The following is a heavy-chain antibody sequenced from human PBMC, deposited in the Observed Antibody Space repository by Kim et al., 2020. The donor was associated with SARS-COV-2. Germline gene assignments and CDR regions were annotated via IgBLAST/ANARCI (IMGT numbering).Heavy chain of an antibody. V-gene: IGHV4-59*02. J-gene: IGHJ4*02. D-gene: IGHD5-12*01. CDR3: ARVMSGYIGYYFDS. CDR1: GGSVTSYH. CDR2: IYHSGSS. Sequence: SETLSLTCTVSGGSVTSYHWPWIRQPPGAGLEYIGYIYHSGSSNYNPSLKSRVTMSVDTSRDQFSLKLSSVTAADTAVYYCARVMSGYIGYYFDSWGQGTLVTVSS.